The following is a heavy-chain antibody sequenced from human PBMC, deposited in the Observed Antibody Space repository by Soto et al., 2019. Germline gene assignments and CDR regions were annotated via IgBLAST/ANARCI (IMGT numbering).Heavy chain of an antibody. CDR3: ARDSTPYSSSSDYYGMDV. J-gene: IGHJ6*02. CDR1: GGTFSSYA. CDR2: IIPIFGTA. V-gene: IGHV1-69*13. D-gene: IGHD6-6*01. Sequence: SVKVSCKASGGTFSSYAISWVRQAPGQGLEWMGGIIPIFGTANYAQKFQGRVTITADESTSTAYMELSSLRSEDTAVYYCARDSTPYSSSSDYYGMDVWGQGTTVTVSS.